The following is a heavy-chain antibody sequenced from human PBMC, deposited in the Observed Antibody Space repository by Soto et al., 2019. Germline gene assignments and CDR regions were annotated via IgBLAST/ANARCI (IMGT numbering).Heavy chain of an antibody. CDR1: GFIFGHYV. CDR3: AKNGLDNSPSAIDS. V-gene: IGHV3-23*01. J-gene: IGHJ4*02. CDR2: ITGSGRDT. Sequence: GGSLRLSCAGSGFIFGHYVLSWVRQAPGKGLNWVSGITGSGRDTYYADSVKGRFTISRDNSKNMVFLQMNSLRAEDTALYYCAKNGLDNSPSAIDSWGPGTLVTVSS. D-gene: IGHD2-8*01.